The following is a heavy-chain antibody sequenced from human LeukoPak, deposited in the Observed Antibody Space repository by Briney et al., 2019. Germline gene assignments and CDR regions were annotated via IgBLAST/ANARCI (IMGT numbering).Heavy chain of an antibody. J-gene: IGHJ6*02. CDR3: ARVTTAYYYYGMDV. CDR1: GGSISSGGYY. CDR2: IYYSGST. V-gene: IGHV4-31*03. D-gene: IGHD4-17*01. Sequence: SETLSLTCTVSGGSISSGGYYWSWLRQHPGKGLEWIGYIYYSGSTYYNPSLKSRVTISVDTSKNQFSLKLSSVTAADTAVYYCARVTTAYYYYGMDVWGQGTTVTVSS.